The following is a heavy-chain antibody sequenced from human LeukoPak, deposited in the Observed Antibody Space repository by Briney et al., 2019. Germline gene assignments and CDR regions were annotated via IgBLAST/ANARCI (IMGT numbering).Heavy chain of an antibody. J-gene: IGHJ4*02. CDR2: INHSGST. Sequence: SETLSLTCAVYGGSFSGYYWSWIRQPPGKGLEWIGEINHSGSTNHNPSLKSRVTISVDTSKNQFSLKLSSVTAADTAVYYCARAAGDYVGYFDYWGQGTLVTVSS. V-gene: IGHV4-34*01. CDR1: GGSFSGYY. CDR3: ARAAGDYVGYFDY. D-gene: IGHD4-17*01.